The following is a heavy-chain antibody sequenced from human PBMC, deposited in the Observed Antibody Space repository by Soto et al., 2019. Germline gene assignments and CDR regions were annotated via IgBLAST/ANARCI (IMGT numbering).Heavy chain of an antibody. D-gene: IGHD6-19*01. Sequence: GSLRLSCAASGFTFSSYSIHWVRQAPEKGLEWVSYIGTSTSTTYYADSVKGRFTISRDNAKNSLFLQMNSLRAEDTAIYYCAREEGSGWYRNDYWGQGTLVTVSS. CDR3: AREEGSGWYRNDY. V-gene: IGHV3-48*01. CDR2: IGTSTSTT. J-gene: IGHJ4*02. CDR1: GFTFSSYS.